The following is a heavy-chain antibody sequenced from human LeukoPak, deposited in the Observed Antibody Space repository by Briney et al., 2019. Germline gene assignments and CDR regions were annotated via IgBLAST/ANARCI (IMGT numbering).Heavy chain of an antibody. D-gene: IGHD3-16*01. Sequence: GESLKISCKGSGYTFTNYWIAWVRQMPGKGLEWMGIIYPGDSDIRYSPSFQGQVTISADKSITTAYLQWSSLKASDTAMYYCARHTGDLGSTFDYWGQGTLVTVSS. CDR3: ARHTGDLGSTFDY. CDR2: IYPGDSDI. V-gene: IGHV5-51*01. J-gene: IGHJ4*02. CDR1: GYTFTNYW.